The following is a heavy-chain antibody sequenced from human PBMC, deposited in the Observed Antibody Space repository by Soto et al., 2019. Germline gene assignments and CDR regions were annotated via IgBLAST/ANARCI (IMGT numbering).Heavy chain of an antibody. CDR3: TRDSSYYGAGRGVLDY. V-gene: IGHV3-66*01. D-gene: IGHD3-10*01. CDR1: GFSVNDNY. J-gene: IGHJ4*02. Sequence: GSLRLSCAVSGFSVNDNYLSWVRQAPGKGLEWVSVIYSGGNTDYADSVRGRFTVSRDTSKNTLYLQMNRLRAEDTAVYYCTRDSSYYGAGRGVLDYWGQGTLVTVSS. CDR2: IYSGGNT.